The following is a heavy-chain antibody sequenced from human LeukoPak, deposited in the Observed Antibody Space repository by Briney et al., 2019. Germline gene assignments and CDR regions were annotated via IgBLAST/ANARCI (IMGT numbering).Heavy chain of an antibody. Sequence: SETLSLTFTVSGGSISNDYWSWIRQPPGKGLEWVAYFYYSGNSNYNPSLKSRVTLSVDTSKNQFSLKLSSVSAADTAVYYCARGWGYFDDWGQGTLVTVSS. V-gene: IGHV4-59*01. D-gene: IGHD3-16*01. CDR1: GGSISNDY. CDR2: FYYSGNS. CDR3: ARGWGYFDD. J-gene: IGHJ4*02.